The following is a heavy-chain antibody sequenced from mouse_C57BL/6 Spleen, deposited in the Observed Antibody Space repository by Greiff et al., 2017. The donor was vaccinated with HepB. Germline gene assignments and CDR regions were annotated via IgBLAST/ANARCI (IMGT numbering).Heavy chain of an antibody. CDR2: INPNNGGT. Sequence: VQLQQSGPELVKPGASVKMSCKASGYTFTDYNMHWVKQSHGKSLEWIGYINPNNGGTSYNQKFKGKATLTVNKSSSTAYMELRSLTSEDSAVDYCARVSYYGNHFDYWGQGTTLTVSS. CDR3: ARVSYYGNHFDY. D-gene: IGHD2-10*01. V-gene: IGHV1-22*01. CDR1: GYTFTDYN. J-gene: IGHJ2*01.